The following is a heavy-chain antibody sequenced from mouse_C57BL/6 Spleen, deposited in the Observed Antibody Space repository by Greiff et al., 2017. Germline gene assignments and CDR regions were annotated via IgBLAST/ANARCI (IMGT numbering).Heavy chain of an antibody. CDR1: GYTFTDYE. Sequence: QVQLQQSGAELVRPGASVTLSCKASGYTFTDYEMHWVKQTPVHGLEWIGAIDPETGGTAYNQKFKGKAILTADKSSSTAYMELRSLTSEDSAVSSSTVYGNFFDYWGQGTTLTVSS. V-gene: IGHV1-15*01. D-gene: IGHD2-1*01. CDR3: TVYGNFFDY. J-gene: IGHJ2*01. CDR2: IDPETGGT.